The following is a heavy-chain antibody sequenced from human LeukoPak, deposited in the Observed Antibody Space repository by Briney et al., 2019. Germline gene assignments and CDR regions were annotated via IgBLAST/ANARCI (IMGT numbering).Heavy chain of an antibody. CDR1: GFVHGHYW. Sequence: GGSLRLSCGASGFVHGHYWMLWVRQVPGKGLEWVARTNLDGSDTIYADSVRGRFFISRDNAKNTLYLQMNSLRAEDTAVYYCTRCLPMVRSRIMDVWGQGTTVTVSS. CDR2: TNLDGSDT. V-gene: IGHV3-74*01. J-gene: IGHJ6*02. D-gene: IGHD3-10*01. CDR3: TRCLPMVRSRIMDV.